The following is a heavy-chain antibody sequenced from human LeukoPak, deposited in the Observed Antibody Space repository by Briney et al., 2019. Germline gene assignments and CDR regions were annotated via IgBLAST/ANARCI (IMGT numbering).Heavy chain of an antibody. J-gene: IGHJ5*02. D-gene: IGHD6-13*01. Sequence: PSQTLSLTCTVSGGSISSGGYYWSWIRQHPGKGLEWIGYIYYSGSTYYNPSLKSRVTISVDTSKNQFSLKLSSVTAADTAVYSCARALPTAGNHNWFDPWGQGTLVTVSS. CDR3: ARALPTAGNHNWFDP. CDR2: IYYSGST. CDR1: GGSISSGGYY. V-gene: IGHV4-31*03.